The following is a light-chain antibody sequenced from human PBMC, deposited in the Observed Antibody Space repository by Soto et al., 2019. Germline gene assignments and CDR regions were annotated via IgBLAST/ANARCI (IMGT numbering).Light chain of an antibody. V-gene: IGKV3-15*01. J-gene: IGKJ2*01. CDR2: GAS. Sequence: EIVMTQSPATLSVSPGERATLSCRASQSVSSNLAWYQQKPGQPPRRLIYGASTRATGIPARFSGSGSGREFTLTISSLQYEDFAVYYCQQYNNWPPGTFGQGTKLEIK. CDR1: QSVSSN. CDR3: QQYNNWPPGT.